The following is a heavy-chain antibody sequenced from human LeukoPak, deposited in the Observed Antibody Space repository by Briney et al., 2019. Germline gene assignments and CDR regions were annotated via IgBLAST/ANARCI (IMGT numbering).Heavy chain of an antibody. CDR2: IYYRGST. CDR3: ARDYYYDILTDYIR. CDR1: GGSISSGDYY. Sequence: PSETLSLTCAVSGGSISSGDYYWSWIRQPPGKGLEWIGYIYYRGSTYYNPSLKSRVTISVDTSKNQFSLKLSSVTAADTAVYYCARDYYYDILTDYIRWGQGTLVTVSS. D-gene: IGHD3-9*01. J-gene: IGHJ4*02. V-gene: IGHV4-30-4*01.